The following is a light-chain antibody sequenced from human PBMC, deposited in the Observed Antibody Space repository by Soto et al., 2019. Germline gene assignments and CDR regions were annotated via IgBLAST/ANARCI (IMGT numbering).Light chain of an antibody. CDR2: DAS. J-gene: IGKJ2*01. Sequence: EIVLTQSPATLSLSPGERATLSCRASQSVRSFLAWYQQKPGQAPSLLIYDASNRATGIPARFSGSGSGTDFNLTISSLEPEDLAVYYCQQRSNWPHTFGQGTKLEIK. CDR1: QSVRSF. CDR3: QQRSNWPHT. V-gene: IGKV3-11*01.